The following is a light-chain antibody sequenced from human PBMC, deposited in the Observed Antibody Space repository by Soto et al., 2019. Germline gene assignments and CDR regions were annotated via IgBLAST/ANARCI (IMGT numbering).Light chain of an antibody. CDR2: GAS. Sequence: EIVMTQSPATLPVSQGERATLSCRASQSVSSNLAWYQQKPGQAPRFLIYGASTRATGIPARFSGSGSGTEFTLTISSLQSEDFAVYYCQQYDNWPLTFGGGTKVEIK. J-gene: IGKJ4*01. V-gene: IGKV3-15*01. CDR3: QQYDNWPLT. CDR1: QSVSSN.